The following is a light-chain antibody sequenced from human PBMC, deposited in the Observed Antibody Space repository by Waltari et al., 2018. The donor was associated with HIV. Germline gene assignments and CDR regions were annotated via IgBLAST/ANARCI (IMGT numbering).Light chain of an antibody. CDR3: QQYNYFPWT. Sequence: DIHMSQSPSTLSASVGDRVSITCRASHSVRSSLAWYQQTPGKAPKLLIYRASILESGVPSRFSGSGSGTEFTLTISSLQPDDFATYFCQQYNYFPWTFGQGTKVDIK. CDR1: HSVRSS. J-gene: IGKJ1*01. V-gene: IGKV1-5*03. CDR2: RAS.